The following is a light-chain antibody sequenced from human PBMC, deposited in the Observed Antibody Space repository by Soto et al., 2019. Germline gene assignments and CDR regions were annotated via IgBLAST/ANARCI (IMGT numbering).Light chain of an antibody. CDR3: AAWDASLSGVV. Sequence: QSVLTQPPSASATPGQRVTISCSGSSSNIGTNYVYWYPHLPGTAPKLLIYRNDQRPSGVPDRFSGSMSGTAASLAIGGLRSEDEADYYCAAWDASLSGVVFGGWNQLTVL. CDR1: SSNIGTNY. CDR2: RND. V-gene: IGLV1-47*01. J-gene: IGLJ2*01.